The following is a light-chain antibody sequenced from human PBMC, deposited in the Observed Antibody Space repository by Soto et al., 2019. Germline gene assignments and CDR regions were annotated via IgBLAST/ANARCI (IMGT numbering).Light chain of an antibody. J-gene: IGKJ2*02. CDR1: QSIISY. CDR2: AAS. CDR3: QQACSGPRT. V-gene: IGKV1-39*01. Sequence: DIQMTKSPSSLSASVGDRVPITCRSSQSIISYLNWYQQKAGKAHQLLIYAASSLQSGVPARFSGGGSGTDFTRTISSLQPEDSAIYYGQQACSGPRTFGQGTKLEIK.